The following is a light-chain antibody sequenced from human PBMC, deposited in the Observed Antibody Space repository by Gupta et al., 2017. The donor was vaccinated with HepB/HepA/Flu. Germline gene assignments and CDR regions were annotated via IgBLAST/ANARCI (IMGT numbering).Light chain of an antibody. V-gene: IGKV3-20*01. CDR1: QSVSSSY. CDR3: QQYGSTTSWT. CDR2: GAS. Sequence: IVLPQSPGTLSLSPGERATLSCRASQSVSSSYLAWYQQKPGQAPRLLIYGASSRATGIPDRFSGSGSGTDFTLTISRLEPEDFAVYYCQQYGSTTSWTFGQGTKVEIK. J-gene: IGKJ1*01.